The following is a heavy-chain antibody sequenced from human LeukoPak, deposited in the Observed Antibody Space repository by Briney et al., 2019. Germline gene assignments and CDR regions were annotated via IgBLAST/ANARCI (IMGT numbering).Heavy chain of an antibody. CDR1: GFTFSSYA. CDR2: ISGSGGSK. Sequence: PEGSLRLSCAASGFTFSSYAMSWVRQPPGKGLEWVSAISGSGGSKYYADSVKGRFTISRDNSKNTLYLQMNSLRAEDTAVYYCAKPRSGRKPSGFDYWGQGTLVTVSS. CDR3: AKPRSGRKPSGFDY. D-gene: IGHD2-15*01. J-gene: IGHJ4*02. V-gene: IGHV3-23*01.